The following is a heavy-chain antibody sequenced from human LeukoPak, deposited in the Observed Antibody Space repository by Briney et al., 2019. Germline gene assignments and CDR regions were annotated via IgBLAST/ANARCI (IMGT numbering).Heavy chain of an antibody. V-gene: IGHV4-34*01. D-gene: IGHD6-6*01. CDR2: INHSGST. Sequence: SETLSLTCAVYGGSFSGYYWSWIRQPPGKGLEWIGEINHSGSTNYNPSLKSRATISVDTSKNQFSLKLSSVTAADTAVYYCARGGDIAARNFDYWGQGTLVTVSS. CDR1: GGSFSGYY. CDR3: ARGGDIAARNFDY. J-gene: IGHJ4*02.